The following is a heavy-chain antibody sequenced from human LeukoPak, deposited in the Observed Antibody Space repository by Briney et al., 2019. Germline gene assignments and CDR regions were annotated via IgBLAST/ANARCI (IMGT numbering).Heavy chain of an antibody. CDR3: ARGGTLFTYFDS. J-gene: IGHJ4*02. Sequence: PSETLSLTCSVSGGSTSDYYRNWIRQPAGQGLEWVCRIYYTGTTAYDPSLESRLTMSLDTAKNPFSLKVTSVTAADTAVYYCARGGTLFTYFDSWGQGTLVTVSS. CDR2: IYYTGTT. CDR1: GGSTSDYY. D-gene: IGHD3-10*02. V-gene: IGHV4-4*07.